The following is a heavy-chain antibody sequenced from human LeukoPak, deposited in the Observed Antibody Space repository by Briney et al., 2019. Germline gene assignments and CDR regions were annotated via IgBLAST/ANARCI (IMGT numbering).Heavy chain of an antibody. V-gene: IGHV1-46*01. Sequence: GASVKVSCKASGYTFTSYYMHWVRQAPGQGLEWMGIINPSGGSTSYAQKFQGRVTMTRDTSISTAYMELSRLRSDDTAVYYCAREGGQHYYDSSAYGYWGQGTLVTVSS. J-gene: IGHJ4*02. CDR2: INPSGGST. D-gene: IGHD3-22*01. CDR1: GYTFTSYY. CDR3: AREGGQHYYDSSAYGY.